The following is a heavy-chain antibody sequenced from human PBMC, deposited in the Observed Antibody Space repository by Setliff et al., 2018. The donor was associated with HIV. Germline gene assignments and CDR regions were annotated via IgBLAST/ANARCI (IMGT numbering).Heavy chain of an antibody. J-gene: IGHJ4*02. Sequence: SETLSLTCIVSGGSINSYYWSWIRQPAGKGLEWIGRIYTDENTNYNPSLKSRVTISVDTSKSQFSLKLTSVTAADTSIYHCARLGTSGWYSYFDYWGQGILVTVSS. V-gene: IGHV4-4*07. CDR2: IYTDENT. CDR1: GGSINSYY. D-gene: IGHD6-19*01. CDR3: ARLGTSGWYSYFDY.